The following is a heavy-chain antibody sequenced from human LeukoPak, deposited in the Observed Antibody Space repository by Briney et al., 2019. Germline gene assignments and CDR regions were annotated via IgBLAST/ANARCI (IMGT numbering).Heavy chain of an antibody. Sequence: PGGSLRLSCAASGFTFSDYYMSWIRQAPGKGLEWVSYISSSGSTIYYADSVKGRFTISRDNAKNSLYLQMNSLRAEDTAVYYCARASVESAYPFHHWGQGTLVTVSS. J-gene: IGHJ1*01. D-gene: IGHD3-3*01. CDR3: ARASVESAYPFHH. CDR2: ISSSGSTI. CDR1: GFTFSDYY. V-gene: IGHV3-11*01.